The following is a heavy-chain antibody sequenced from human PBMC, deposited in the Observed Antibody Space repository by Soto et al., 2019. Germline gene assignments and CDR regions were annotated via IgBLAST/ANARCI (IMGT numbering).Heavy chain of an antibody. D-gene: IGHD6-19*01. V-gene: IGHV3-9*01. CDR2: ITWISGSI. J-gene: IGHJ4*01. CDR3: AKDIREYSSGWTYFDY. CDR1: GFTFHDYA. Sequence: GGSLRLSCAASGFTFHDYAMHWVRQGQGKGLEWVSGITWISGSIDYADSVKGRFTISRDNAKNSLYLQMNSLRPEDTALYYCAKDIREYSSGWTYFDYWGHGTLVTVSS.